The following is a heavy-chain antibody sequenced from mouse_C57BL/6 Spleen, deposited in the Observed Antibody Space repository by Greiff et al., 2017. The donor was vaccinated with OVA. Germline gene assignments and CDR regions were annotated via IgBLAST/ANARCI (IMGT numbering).Heavy chain of an antibody. D-gene: IGHD1-1*01. CDR1: GYSFTSYY. CDR3: ARSDGSSLYAIDY. J-gene: IGHJ4*01. V-gene: IGHV1-66*01. Sequence: VQLQQSGPELVKPGASVKISCKASGYSFTSYYIHWVKQRPGQGLEWIGWIYPGSGNTKYNEKFKGKATLTADTSSSTAYMQLSSLTYEDSAVYYCARSDGSSLYAIDYWGQGTSVTVSS. CDR2: IYPGSGNT.